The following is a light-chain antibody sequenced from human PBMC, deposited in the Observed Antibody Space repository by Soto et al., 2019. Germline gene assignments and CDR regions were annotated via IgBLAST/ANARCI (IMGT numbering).Light chain of an antibody. V-gene: IGKV3-20*01. CDR3: QQYDSSPVT. J-gene: IGKJ4*01. CDR1: QSVSNNY. CDR2: GAS. Sequence: EIVLTQSPGTLSLSPVERATLSCMASQSVSNNYLAWYQQRPGQAPRLLIYGASSRATGIPDRFSGSGSGTTFTLTISRLEPEDFAVYYCQQYDSSPVTFGGGTKVDIK.